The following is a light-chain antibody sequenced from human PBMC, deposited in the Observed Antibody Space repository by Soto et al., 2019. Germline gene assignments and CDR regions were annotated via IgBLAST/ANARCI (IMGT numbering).Light chain of an antibody. Sequence: MTQSPATLSVSPGERATLSCRASQSVSSNLAWYQQKPGQAPRLLIYGASTRASVVPVRFSASGSGTEFTRTISSLQPDDLATYYCQQYTSYPWTFGQGTKVDIK. CDR2: GAS. V-gene: IGKV3D-15*01. CDR3: QQYTSYPWT. CDR1: QSVSSN. J-gene: IGKJ1*01.